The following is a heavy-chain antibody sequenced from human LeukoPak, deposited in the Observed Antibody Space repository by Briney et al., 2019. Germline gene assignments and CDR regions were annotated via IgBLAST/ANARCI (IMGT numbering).Heavy chain of an antibody. CDR2: FYYSGST. Sequence: SETLSLTCSVSGGSISSSSYYWGWIRQPPGKGLEWIGSFYYSGSTFYNPSLKSRVTISVDTSKNQFSLKLSSVTAADTAVYYCAREGGLDYGDYGPTEREGYYMDVWGKGTTVTVSS. CDR1: GGSISSSSYY. V-gene: IGHV4-39*07. D-gene: IGHD4-17*01. J-gene: IGHJ6*03. CDR3: AREGGLDYGDYGPTEREGYYMDV.